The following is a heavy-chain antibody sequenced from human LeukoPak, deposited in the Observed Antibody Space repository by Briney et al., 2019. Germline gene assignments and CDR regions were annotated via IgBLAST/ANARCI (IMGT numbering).Heavy chain of an antibody. J-gene: IGHJ6*02. V-gene: IGHV3-7*01. CDR2: IKKDGSEE. D-gene: IGHD7-27*01. CDR3: ATYKNWVAGDV. Sequence: PGGSLRLSCAASGFTFSDYWMTWVRQAPGKGPEWVANIKKDGSEEHYVDSVKGRSTVSRDNAQNSLFLQMNSLRVEDTAVYYCATYKNWVAGDVWGQGTTVSVSS. CDR1: GFTFSDYW.